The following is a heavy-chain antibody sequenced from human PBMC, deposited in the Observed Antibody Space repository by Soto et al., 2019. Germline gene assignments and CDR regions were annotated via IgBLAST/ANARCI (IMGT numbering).Heavy chain of an antibody. CDR1: GGTFSNYG. CDR3: ARVIAVAGTYYYGMDV. Sequence: QVQLVQSGAEVKKPGSSVKVSCKASGGTFSNYGISWVRQAPGQGLEWMGSIIPIFGTANYAQKFQGRVTITADKSTSTAYMELSSLRSEDTAVYYCARVIAVAGTYYYGMDVWGQGTTVTVSS. V-gene: IGHV1-69*06. D-gene: IGHD6-19*01. CDR2: IIPIFGTA. J-gene: IGHJ6*02.